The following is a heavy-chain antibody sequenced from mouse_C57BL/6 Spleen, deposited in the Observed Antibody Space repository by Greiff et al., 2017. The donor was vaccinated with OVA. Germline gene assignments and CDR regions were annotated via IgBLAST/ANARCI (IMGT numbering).Heavy chain of an antibody. CDR2: INPNNGGN. V-gene: IGHV1-22*01. CDR3: ARSEITTAPYYYAMDY. Sequence: DVQLQESGPELVKPGASVKMSCKASGYTFTDYNMHWVKQSHGKSLEWIGYINPNNGGNSYNQKFKSQATLTVNKSSSTAYMELRSLTSEDSSVYYCARSEITTAPYYYAMDYWGQGTSVTVSS. CDR1: GYTFTDYN. D-gene: IGHD2-4*01. J-gene: IGHJ4*01.